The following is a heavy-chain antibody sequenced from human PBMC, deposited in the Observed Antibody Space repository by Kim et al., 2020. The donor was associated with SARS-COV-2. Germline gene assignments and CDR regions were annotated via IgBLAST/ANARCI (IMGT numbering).Heavy chain of an antibody. V-gene: IGHV5-51*01. Sequence: DTRYSPSFQGHVTISADKSISTAYLEWSSLKASDTATYFCASGPVSNFFDSWGRGTPVTVSS. J-gene: IGHJ4*02. D-gene: IGHD4-4*01. CDR3: ASGPVSNFFDS. CDR2: DT.